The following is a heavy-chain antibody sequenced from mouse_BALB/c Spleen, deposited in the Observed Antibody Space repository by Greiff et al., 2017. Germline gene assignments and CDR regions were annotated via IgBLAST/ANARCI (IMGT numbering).Heavy chain of an antibody. J-gene: IGHJ4*01. D-gene: IGHD2-1*01. CDR3: ARGGNYYAMDY. V-gene: IGHV14-3*02. CDR1: GFNIKDTY. CDR2: IDPANGNT. Sequence: VQLQQSGAELVRPGALVKLSCKASGFNIKDTYMHWVKQRPEQGLEWIGRIDPANGNTKYDPKFQGKATITADTSSNTAYLQLSSLTSEDTAVYYCARGGNYYAMDYWGQGTSVTVSS.